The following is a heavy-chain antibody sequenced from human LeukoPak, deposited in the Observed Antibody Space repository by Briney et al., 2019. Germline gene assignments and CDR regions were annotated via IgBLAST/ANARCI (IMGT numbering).Heavy chain of an antibody. D-gene: IGHD1-14*01. V-gene: IGHV4-4*07. CDR3: ATSGIHSDFDY. J-gene: IGHJ4*02. Sequence: PSESLSVTCIVPGGSISTYYCGSVRQPAGRGLEWIGRVHTIGYTEYNPSLKSRITMSVDTSRNQFSLRMSSVTAADTAVYYCATSGIHSDFDYWGQGTLVTVSS. CDR2: VHTIGYT. CDR1: GGSISTYY.